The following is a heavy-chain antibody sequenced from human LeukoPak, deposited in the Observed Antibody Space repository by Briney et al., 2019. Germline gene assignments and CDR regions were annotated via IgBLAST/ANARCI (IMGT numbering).Heavy chain of an antibody. V-gene: IGHV4-4*07. CDR2: FHNSGRT. CDR1: GDSIGTYY. CDR3: ARRSVVVSAGDAFDI. D-gene: IGHD2-21*01. Sequence: SETLSLTCTVSGDSIGTYYWSWIRQPAGKGLEWIGRFHNSGRTDYNSSLKSRVTMSLDTSKNQVSLKVTSVTAADTAMYYCARRSVVVSAGDAFDIWGQGTMVTVSS. J-gene: IGHJ3*02.